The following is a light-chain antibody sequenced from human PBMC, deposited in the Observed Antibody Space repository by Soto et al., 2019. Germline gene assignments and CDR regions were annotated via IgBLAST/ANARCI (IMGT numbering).Light chain of an antibody. CDR3: SSYAGSNNFGV. V-gene: IGLV2-8*01. CDR2: EVS. CDR1: SSDVGDYNY. J-gene: IGLJ2*01. Sequence: QSVLTQPPSASGSPGQSVTISCTGTSSDVGDYNYVSWYQHHPGKAPKLMIYEVSKRPSGVPDRFSGSKSGNTASLTVSGLQAEDEAAYYCSSYAGSNNFGVFGGGTKLTVL.